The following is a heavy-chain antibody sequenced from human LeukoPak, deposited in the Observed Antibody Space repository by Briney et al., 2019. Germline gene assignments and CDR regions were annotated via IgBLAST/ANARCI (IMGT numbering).Heavy chain of an antibody. CDR2: ISSSGTYT. CDR3: TRDVATPGPFDI. J-gene: IGHJ3*02. V-gene: IGHV3-21*01. Sequence: PGGSLRLSCAASGFTFSSYSMNRVRQAPGKGLEWVSSISSSGTYTYYADSVRGRFTISRDNAKNSLYLQMNSLRAEDTAIYYCTRDVATPGPFDIWGQGTMVTVSS. CDR1: GFTFSSYS. D-gene: IGHD5-12*01.